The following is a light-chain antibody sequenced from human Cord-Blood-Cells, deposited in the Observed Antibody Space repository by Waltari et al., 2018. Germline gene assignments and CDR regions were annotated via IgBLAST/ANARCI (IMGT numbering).Light chain of an antibody. CDR3: HQYGSSPLT. V-gene: IGKV3-20*01. Sequence: EIVLTQSPGTLSLSLGERATPSCRASQSVSSSYLAWYQQKPGQAPRLLIYGASSRATGIPDRFSGSGSGTDFTLTISRLEPEDFAVYYCHQYGSSPLTVGGGTKVEIK. J-gene: IGKJ4*01. CDR2: GAS. CDR1: QSVSSSY.